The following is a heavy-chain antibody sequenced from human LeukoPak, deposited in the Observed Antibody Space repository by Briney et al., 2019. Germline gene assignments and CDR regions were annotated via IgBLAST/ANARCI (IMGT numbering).Heavy chain of an antibody. J-gene: IGHJ4*02. CDR2: IDQDGSEK. CDR3: ARIKGGTSATISY. CDR1: GFTFSGYW. Sequence: GGSLRLSCAASGFTFSGYWMSWVRQAPGKGLEGVANIDQDGSEKYYVDSVKGRFTISKDNAKNSLFLQMNSLRAEDTAVYYCARIKGGTSATISYWGQGTLVTVSS. V-gene: IGHV3-7*01. D-gene: IGHD1-26*01.